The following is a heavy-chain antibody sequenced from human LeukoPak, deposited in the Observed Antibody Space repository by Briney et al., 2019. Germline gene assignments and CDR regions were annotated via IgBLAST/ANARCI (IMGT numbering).Heavy chain of an antibody. CDR1: GFTFSSYS. D-gene: IGHD5-24*01. CDR3: ARDREHLSGDGYNSGYFDY. V-gene: IGHV3-21*01. J-gene: IGHJ4*02. Sequence: GGSLRLFCAASGFTFSSYSMNWVRQAPGKGLEWVSSISSSSSYIYYADSVKGRFTISRDNAKNSLYLQMNSLRAEDTAVYYCARDREHLSGDGYNSGYFDYWGQGTLVTVSS. CDR2: ISSSSSYI.